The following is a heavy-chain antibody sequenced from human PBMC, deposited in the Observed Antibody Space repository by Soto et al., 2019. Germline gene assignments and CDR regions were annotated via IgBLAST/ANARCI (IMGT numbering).Heavy chain of an antibody. CDR3: STWGGY. J-gene: IGHJ4*02. V-gene: IGHV3-15*06. CDR1: GFSFSTAW. D-gene: IGHD3-16*01. CDR2: IKTATEGGTT. Sequence: EVQLVESGGGLVKPGGSLRLSCAASGFSFSTAWMSWVRQAPGKGLEWVGRIKTATEGGTTNFAAPVKGRFTISRDDSKNMLYLQMNSLKTDXTAVXXXSTWGGYWGQGTLVTVSS.